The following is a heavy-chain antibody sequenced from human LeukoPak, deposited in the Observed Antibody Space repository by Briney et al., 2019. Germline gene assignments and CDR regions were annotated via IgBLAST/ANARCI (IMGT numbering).Heavy chain of an antibody. V-gene: IGHV3-73*01. CDR2: IESKANSYAT. D-gene: IGHD3-22*01. CDR1: GFTFSGSA. CDR3: LGAVELTSGYGEVY. J-gene: IGHJ4*02. Sequence: GGSLKLSCAASGFTFSGSAMHWVRQASGKGLEWAGRIESKANSYATTYAASVKVRFTISRDDSKNTAYLQMNSLKTEDTAVYYCLGAVELTSGYGEVYGGQETLVTVSS.